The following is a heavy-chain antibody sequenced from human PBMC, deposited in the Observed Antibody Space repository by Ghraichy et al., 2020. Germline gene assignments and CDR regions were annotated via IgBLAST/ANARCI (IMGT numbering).Heavy chain of an antibody. CDR3: AKDVLTTVTTGYFDY. CDR2: ISGSGGST. J-gene: IGHJ4*02. Sequence: GESLNLSCAASGFTFSSYAMSWVRQAPGKGLEWVSAISGSGGSTYYADSVKGRFTISRDNSKNTLYLQMNSLRAEDTAVYYCAKDVLTTVTTGYFDYWGQGTLVTVSS. CDR1: GFTFSSYA. V-gene: IGHV3-23*01. D-gene: IGHD4-17*01.